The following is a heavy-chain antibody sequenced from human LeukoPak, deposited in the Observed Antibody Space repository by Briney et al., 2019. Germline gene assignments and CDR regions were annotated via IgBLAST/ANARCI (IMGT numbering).Heavy chain of an antibody. CDR2: IYGSDTT. CDR1: GFIVSSNF. D-gene: IGHD2-2*01. Sequence: SGGSLRLSCAASGFIVSSNFMTWVRQAPGKGLGWVAVIYGSDTTNYADSVKGRFTISRDNSKNTLYLQMNSLRVEDTALYYCARGRGSTSSYDSWGQGSLVTVSS. CDR3: ARGRGSTSSYDS. J-gene: IGHJ5*01. V-gene: IGHV3-53*01.